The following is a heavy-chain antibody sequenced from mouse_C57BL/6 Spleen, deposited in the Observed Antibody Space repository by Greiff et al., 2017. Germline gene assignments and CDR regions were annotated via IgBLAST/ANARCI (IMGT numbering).Heavy chain of an antibody. V-gene: IGHV1-69*01. Sequence: VQLQQPGAELVMPGASVKLSCKASGYTFTSYWMHWVKQRPGQGLEWIGEIDPSDSYTNYNQKFKGKSTLTVDKSSSTAYMQLSSLTSEDSAVYYCARKGITRGCSYAMDYWGQGTSVTVSS. CDR2: IDPSDSYT. CDR3: ARKGITRGCSYAMDY. CDR1: GYTFTSYW. J-gene: IGHJ4*01. D-gene: IGHD2-4*01.